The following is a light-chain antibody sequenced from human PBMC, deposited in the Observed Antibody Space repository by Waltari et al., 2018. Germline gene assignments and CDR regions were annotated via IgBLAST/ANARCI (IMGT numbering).Light chain of an antibody. CDR3: QNYNNAPFT. CDR2: AAS. CDR1: QGISDK. J-gene: IGKJ3*01. V-gene: IGKV1-27*01. Sequence: DMQMTQSPSSLSASVGDRVTITCRASQGISDKVAWYQQKSGKGPKLRIYAASTLQSGVPYRFSGSGSGPGFTLTISRLQPEDVATYYCQNYNNAPFTFGPGTKVDIK.